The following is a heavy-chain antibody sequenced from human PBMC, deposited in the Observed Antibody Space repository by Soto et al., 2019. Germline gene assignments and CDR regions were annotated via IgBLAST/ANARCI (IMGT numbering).Heavy chain of an antibody. Sequence: SETLSLTCTVSGDSISSGSHYWNWIRQHPGKGLEWISYISSSGNSHYSPTLKSRVFMSLDTSKNLFSLKLSSVTAADTPTYYCVARRTSSYNHFDSWGQGTLVTVSS. J-gene: IGHJ4*02. CDR3: VARRTSSYNHFDS. CDR1: GDSISSGSHY. V-gene: IGHV4-31*03. CDR2: ISSSGNS. D-gene: IGHD1-1*01.